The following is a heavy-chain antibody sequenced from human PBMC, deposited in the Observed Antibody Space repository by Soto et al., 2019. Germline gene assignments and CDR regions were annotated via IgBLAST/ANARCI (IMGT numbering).Heavy chain of an antibody. J-gene: IGHJ4*02. Sequence: QSQTLSLTCTVSGGSISSSSYYWGWIRQPPGKGLEWIGSIYYSGSTYYNPSLKSRVTISVDTSKNQFSLKLSSVTAADTAVYYCARDASSGWSDYFDYWGQGTLVTVSS. V-gene: IGHV4-39*02. D-gene: IGHD6-19*01. CDR3: ARDASSGWSDYFDY. CDR2: IYYSGST. CDR1: GGSISSSSYY.